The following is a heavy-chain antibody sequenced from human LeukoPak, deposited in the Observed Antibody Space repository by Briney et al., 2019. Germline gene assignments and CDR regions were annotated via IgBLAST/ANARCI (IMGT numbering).Heavy chain of an antibody. CDR3: AELGITMIGGV. V-gene: IGHV3-48*03. CDR1: GFTFSSYE. D-gene: IGHD3-10*02. CDR2: ISSSGSTI. J-gene: IGHJ6*04. Sequence: GSLRLSCAASGFTFSSYEMNWVRQAPGKGLEWVSYISSSGSTIYYADSVKGRFTISRDNAKNSLYLQMNSLRAEDTAVYYCAELGITMIGGVWGKGTTITISS.